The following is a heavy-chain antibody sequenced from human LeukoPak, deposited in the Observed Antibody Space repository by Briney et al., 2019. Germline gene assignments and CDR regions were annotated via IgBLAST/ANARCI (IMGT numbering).Heavy chain of an antibody. Sequence: SGTLSLTCAVSGGSISSSNWWGWVRQPPGKGLEWIGEIYHSGSTNYNPSLKSRVTISVDKSKNQFSLKLSSVTAADTAVYYCARESGRGCSGGSCFRWGQGTLVTVSS. CDR3: ARESGRGCSGGSCFR. CDR2: IYHSGST. CDR1: GGSISSSNW. J-gene: IGHJ4*02. V-gene: IGHV4-4*02. D-gene: IGHD2-15*01.